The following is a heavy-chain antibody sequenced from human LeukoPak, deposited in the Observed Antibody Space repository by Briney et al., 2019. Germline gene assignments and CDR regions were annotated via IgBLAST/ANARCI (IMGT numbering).Heavy chain of an antibody. CDR1: GFTFSSYW. V-gene: IGHV1-18*01. CDR2: ISAYNGNT. J-gene: IGHJ3*02. D-gene: IGHD3-9*01. Sequence: GGSLRLSCAASGFTFSSYWMSWVRQAPGQGLEWMGWISAYNGNTNYAQKLQGRVTMTTDTSTSTAYMELRSLRSDDTAVYYCARLRNDILTGYQDDAFDIWGQGTMVTVSS. CDR3: ARLRNDILTGYQDDAFDI.